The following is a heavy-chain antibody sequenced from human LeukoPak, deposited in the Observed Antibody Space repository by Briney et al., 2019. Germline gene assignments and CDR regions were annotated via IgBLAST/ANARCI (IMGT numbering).Heavy chain of an antibody. V-gene: IGHV3-11*01. J-gene: IGHJ4*02. CDR1: GFTFSDYY. CDR2: ISSSGSTI. Sequence: GGSLRLSCAASGFTFSDYYMSWIRQAPGKGLEWVSYISSSGSTIYYADSVKGRFTISRDNAKNSLYLQMNSLRAEDTAVYYCAREGAFGAYYYDSSGYSDYWGQGTLVTVSS. D-gene: IGHD3-22*01. CDR3: AREGAFGAYYYDSSGYSDY.